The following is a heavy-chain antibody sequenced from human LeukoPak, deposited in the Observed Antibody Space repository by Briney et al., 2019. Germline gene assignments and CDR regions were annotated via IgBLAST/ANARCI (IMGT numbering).Heavy chain of an antibody. CDR1: GFTFSSYS. D-gene: IGHD1-26*01. Sequence: GGSLRLSCAASGFTFSSYSMNWVRQAPGKGLEWVSSISSSSSYIYYADSVKGRFTTSRDNAKNSLYLQMNSLRAEDTAVYYCAREGGELPADDAFDIWGQGTMVTVSS. J-gene: IGHJ3*02. CDR3: AREGGELPADDAFDI. V-gene: IGHV3-21*01. CDR2: ISSSSSYI.